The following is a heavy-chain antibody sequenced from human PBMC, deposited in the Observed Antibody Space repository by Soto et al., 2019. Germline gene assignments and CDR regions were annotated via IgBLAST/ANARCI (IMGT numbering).Heavy chain of an antibody. V-gene: IGHV3-33*01. D-gene: IGHD3-9*01. CDR3: ARVNGYYYWYFDL. Sequence: QVQLVESGGGVVQPGRSLRLSCAASGFTFSSYGMHWVRQAPGKGLEWVAVIWYDGSNKYYADSVKGRFTISRDNSKNTLYLQMNSLRAEDTAVYSCARVNGYYYWYFDLWGRGTLVTVSS. CDR2: IWYDGSNK. J-gene: IGHJ2*01. CDR1: GFTFSSYG.